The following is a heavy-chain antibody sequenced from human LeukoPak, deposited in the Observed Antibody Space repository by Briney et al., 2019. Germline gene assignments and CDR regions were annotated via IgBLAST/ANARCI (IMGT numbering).Heavy chain of an antibody. D-gene: IGHD2-2*01. CDR3: AREALVPAAMRHWFDP. V-gene: IGHV4-34*01. Sequence: SETLSLTCAVYGGSFSGYYWSWIRQPPGKGLEWIGEINHSGSTNYNPSLKSRVTVSVDTSKNQFSLKLSSVTAADMAVYYCAREALVPAAMRHWFDPWGQGTLVTVSS. CDR2: INHSGST. CDR1: GGSFSGYY. J-gene: IGHJ5*02.